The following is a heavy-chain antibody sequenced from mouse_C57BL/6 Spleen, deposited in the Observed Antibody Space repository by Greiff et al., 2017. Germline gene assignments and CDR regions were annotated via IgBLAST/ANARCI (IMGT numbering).Heavy chain of an antibody. CDR1: GYTFTAYP. J-gene: IGHJ3*01. Sequence: QVQLQQSGAELVKPGASVKMSCKASGYTFTAYPIEWMKQNHGKSLEWIGNFHPYNDDTKYNEKFKGKATSTVEQSSSTGYLELSRLRSDDSAVFYCAMVTTWTWFADGQQWSLVSVCA. V-gene: IGHV1-47*01. CDR2: FHPYNDDT. D-gene: IGHD2-3*01. CDR3: AMVTTWTWFAD.